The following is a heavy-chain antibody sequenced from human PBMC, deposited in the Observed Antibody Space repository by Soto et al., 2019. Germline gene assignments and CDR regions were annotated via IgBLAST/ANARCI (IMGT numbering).Heavy chain of an antibody. CDR1: GGSITSSEYY. J-gene: IGHJ4*02. V-gene: IGHV4-39*01. D-gene: IGHD1-1*01. Sequence: SETLSLTCTVSGGSITSSEYYWAWIRQPPGKGLQFVGTIYYSGSSYSNPSLKSRLSMSVDTSKNQFSLAMKSVTAADTGVYYCARHPLNWSDDDSWGQGVLVTVSS. CDR2: IYYSGSS. CDR3: ARHPLNWSDDDS.